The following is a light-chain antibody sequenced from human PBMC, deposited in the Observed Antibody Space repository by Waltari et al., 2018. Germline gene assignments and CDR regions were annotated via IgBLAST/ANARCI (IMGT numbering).Light chain of an antibody. J-gene: IGLJ2*01. CDR2: GTS. Sequence: QSVLTQPPSVSGAPGQRVCISCTGSGSNLGAGYDVHWYQQHPGKAPKLLIQGTSTRPPGVPDRFFGSQSGTSASLAITALQAEDEAEYYCQSYDTSLSVVFGGGTKLTVL. CDR1: GSNLGAGYD. V-gene: IGLV1-40*01. CDR3: QSYDTSLSVV.